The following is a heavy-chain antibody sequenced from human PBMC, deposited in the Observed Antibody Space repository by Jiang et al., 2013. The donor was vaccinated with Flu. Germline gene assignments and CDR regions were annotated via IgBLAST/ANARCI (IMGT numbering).Heavy chain of an antibody. D-gene: IGHD6-19*01. CDR3: ARGSIAVGGKAHY. V-gene: IGHV4-59*01. J-gene: IGHJ4*02. CDR2: IFYTGGSEST. Sequence: PGLVKPSETLSLTCTVSGGSISDYFWSWIRQPPGKTLEWIGYIFYTGGSESTNYNPSLTSRVTISVDTSKNHLSLRLSSVTAADTAMYYCARGSIAVGGKAHYWGQGTLVTVSS. CDR1: GGSISDYF.